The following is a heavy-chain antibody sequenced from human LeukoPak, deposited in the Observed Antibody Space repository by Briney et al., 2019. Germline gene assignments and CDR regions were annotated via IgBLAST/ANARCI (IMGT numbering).Heavy chain of an antibody. Sequence: ASVKVSCKASGYTFTSYSISWVRQAPGQGLEWMGWISAYNGNTNYAQKLQGRVTMATVTSTSTDYMELGSLGSDDPAVYCCARDLFWTFLEGTEYGFDPWGQGTLVTVSS. CDR3: ARDLFWTFLEGTEYGFDP. CDR1: GYTFTSYS. J-gene: IGHJ5*02. CDR2: ISAYNGNT. V-gene: IGHV1-18*01. D-gene: IGHD3/OR15-3a*01.